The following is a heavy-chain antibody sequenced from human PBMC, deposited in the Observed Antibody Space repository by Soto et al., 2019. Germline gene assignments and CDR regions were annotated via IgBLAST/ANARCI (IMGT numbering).Heavy chain of an antibody. CDR1: GFTFSSYA. CDR3: AKDSLAIFGVVIIRGGFDP. CDR2: ISGSGGST. D-gene: IGHD3-3*01. V-gene: IGHV3-23*01. Sequence: GGSLRLSCAASGFTFSSYAMSWVRQAPGKGLEWVSAISGSGGSTYYADSVKGRFTISRDNSKNTLYLQMNSLRAEDTAVYYCAKDSLAIFGVVIIRGGFDPWGQGTLVTAPQ. J-gene: IGHJ5*02.